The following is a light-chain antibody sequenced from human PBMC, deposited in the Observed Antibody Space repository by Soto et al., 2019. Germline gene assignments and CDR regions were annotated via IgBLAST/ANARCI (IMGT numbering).Light chain of an antibody. V-gene: IGLV2-8*01. CDR1: SSDVGGYNY. Sequence: QSALTQPPSASGSPGQSVTISCTGTSSDVGGYNYVSWYQQHPGKAPKLIIYEVSKGPSGVPDRFSGSKSGNTASLTVSGLQAEDEADYYCSSYAPSNNMVFGGGTKLTVL. CDR3: SSYAPSNNMV. CDR2: EVS. J-gene: IGLJ2*01.